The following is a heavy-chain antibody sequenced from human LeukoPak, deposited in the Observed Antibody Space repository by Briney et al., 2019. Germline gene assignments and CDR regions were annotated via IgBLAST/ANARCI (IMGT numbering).Heavy chain of an antibody. CDR3: ARELHSSGYYYFDF. CDR1: GYTFTNYY. D-gene: IGHD6-19*01. V-gene: IGHV1-46*01. CDR2: INPSGGST. Sequence: ASVKVSCKASGYTFTNYYILWVRQAPGQGLEWMGVINPSGGSTTYAQKFQGRVTMTRDTSTSSVYMELSSLRFEDTAVYYCARELHSSGYYYFDFWGQGTLVTVSS. J-gene: IGHJ4*02.